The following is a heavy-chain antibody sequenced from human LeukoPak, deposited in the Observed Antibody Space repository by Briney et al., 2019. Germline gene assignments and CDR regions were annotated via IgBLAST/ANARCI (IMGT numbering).Heavy chain of an antibody. CDR1: GLTFSSYG. J-gene: IGHJ4*02. Sequence: GGSLRLSCAASGLTFSSYGMHWVRQAPGKGLEWVAFIRYDGSNKYYADSVKGRFTISRDNSKNTLYLQMNSLRAEDTAVYYCAKTWGDIVVAVGYYFDYWGQGTLVTVSS. D-gene: IGHD2-15*01. CDR2: IRYDGSNK. V-gene: IGHV3-30*02. CDR3: AKTWGDIVVAVGYYFDY.